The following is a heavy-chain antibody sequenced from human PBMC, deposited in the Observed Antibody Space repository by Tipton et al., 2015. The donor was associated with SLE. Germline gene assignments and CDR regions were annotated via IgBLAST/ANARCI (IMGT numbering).Heavy chain of an antibody. CDR2: IRYDGSNK. J-gene: IGHJ4*02. Sequence: SLRLSCAASGFTFSSYAMHWVRQAPGKGLEWVAFIRYDGSNKYYADSVKGRFTISRDNSKNTLYPQMNSLRAEDTAVYYCAKDLGRGHSYGSGAQGYWGQGTLVTVSS. CDR3: AKDLGRGHSYGSGAQGY. CDR1: GFTFSSYA. D-gene: IGHD3-10*01. V-gene: IGHV3-30*02.